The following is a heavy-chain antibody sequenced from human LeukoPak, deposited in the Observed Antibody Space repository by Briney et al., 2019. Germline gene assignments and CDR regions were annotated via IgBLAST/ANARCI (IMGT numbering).Heavy chain of an antibody. CDR2: INHSGST. Sequence: SETLSLTCAVYGGSFSGYYWSWIRQPPGKGLEWIGEINHSGSTNYNPSLKSRVTISVDTSKNQFSLKLSSVTAADTAVYYCARHSVDTPMVTIFDYWGQGTLVTVSS. CDR1: GGSFSGYY. J-gene: IGHJ4*02. CDR3: ARHSVDTPMVTIFDY. V-gene: IGHV4-34*01. D-gene: IGHD5-18*01.